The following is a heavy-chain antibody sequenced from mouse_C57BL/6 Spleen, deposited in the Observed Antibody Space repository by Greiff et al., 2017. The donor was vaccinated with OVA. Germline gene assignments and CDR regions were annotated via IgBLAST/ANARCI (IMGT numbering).Heavy chain of an antibody. V-gene: IGHV5-4*01. CDR2: ISDGGSYT. CDR3: ARDDHYYGSSHFDY. J-gene: IGHJ2*01. Sequence: EVQRVESGGGLVKPGGSLKLSCAASGFTFSSYAMSWVRQTPEKRLEWVATISDGGSYTYYPDNVKGRFTISRYNAKNNLYLQMSHLKSEDTAMYYCARDDHYYGSSHFDYWGQGTTLTVSA. D-gene: IGHD1-1*01. CDR1: GFTFSSYA.